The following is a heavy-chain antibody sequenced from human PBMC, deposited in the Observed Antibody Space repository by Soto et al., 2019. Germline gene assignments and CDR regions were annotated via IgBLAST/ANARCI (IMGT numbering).Heavy chain of an antibody. V-gene: IGHV3-33*01. CDR3: ARDERGRTLLWFGTPPYYYYMDV. J-gene: IGHJ6*03. D-gene: IGHD3-10*01. CDR2: IWYDGSNK. CDR1: GFTFSSYG. Sequence: GGSLRLSCAASGFTFSSYGMHWVRQAPGKGLEWVAVIWYDGSNKYYADSVKGRFTISRDNSKNTLYLQMNSLRAEDTAVYYCARDERGRTLLWFGTPPYYYYMDVWGKGTTVTVSS.